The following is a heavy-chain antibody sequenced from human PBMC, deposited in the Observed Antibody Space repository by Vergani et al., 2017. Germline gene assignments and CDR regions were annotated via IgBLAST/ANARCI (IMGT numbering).Heavy chain of an antibody. CDR3: ARHDSGHYDSSYYGLDV. J-gene: IGHJ6*02. D-gene: IGHD3-16*01. CDR1: GDSISSNNC. V-gene: IGHV4-4*03. Sequence: QVQLQESGPGLVKPPGTLSLTCAVSGDSISSNNCWTWVRQPPGKGLEWIGEICHTEDTKYSPSLKSRVTVSVDESRNLFSLKLSSVTAADSAVYYCARHDSGHYDSSYYGLDVWGQGTTVTVSS. CDR2: ICHTEDT.